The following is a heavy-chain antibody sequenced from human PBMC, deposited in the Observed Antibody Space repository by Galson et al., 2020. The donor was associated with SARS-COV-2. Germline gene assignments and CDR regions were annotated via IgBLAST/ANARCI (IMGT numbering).Heavy chain of an antibody. Sequence: QLGESLKISCAASGFTFNNYAMHWVRQAPGKGLEWLNVISTDGRITVYADSVKGRFTISRDNSQNMVFLEMVSLRTDDTAVYYCVRDVSGGAADIWGQGTMVTVSS. CDR1: GFTFNNYA. J-gene: IGHJ3*02. CDR2: ISTDGRIT. CDR3: VRDVSGGAADI. V-gene: IGHV3-30*04. D-gene: IGHD1-26*01.